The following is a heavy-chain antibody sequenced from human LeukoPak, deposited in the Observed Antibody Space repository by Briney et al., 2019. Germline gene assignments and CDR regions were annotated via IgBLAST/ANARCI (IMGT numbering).Heavy chain of an antibody. CDR2: IKQDGSEK. D-gene: IGHD3-16*02. Sequence: PGGSLRLSCAASGFTFSSYWMSWVRQAPGKGLEWVANIKQDGSEKYYVDSVKGRFTISRDNSKNTLYLQMNSLRVEDTAVYYCAKVAFGGVIAHFDYWGQGTLVTVSS. J-gene: IGHJ4*02. CDR3: AKVAFGGVIAHFDY. CDR1: GFTFSSYW. V-gene: IGHV3-7*05.